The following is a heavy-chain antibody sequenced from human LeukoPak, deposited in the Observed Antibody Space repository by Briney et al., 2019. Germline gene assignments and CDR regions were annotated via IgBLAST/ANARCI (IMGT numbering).Heavy chain of an antibody. Sequence: TGGSLRLSCAASGFTFSGSAMHWVRQASGKGLEWVGRIRSKANSYATAYAASVKGRFTISRDDSKNTAYLQMNSLKTEDTAVYYCTRHPVEMATNSIDYWGQGTLVTVSS. V-gene: IGHV3-73*01. J-gene: IGHJ4*02. CDR3: TRHPVEMATNSIDY. D-gene: IGHD5-24*01. CDR2: IRSKANSYAT. CDR1: GFTFSGSA.